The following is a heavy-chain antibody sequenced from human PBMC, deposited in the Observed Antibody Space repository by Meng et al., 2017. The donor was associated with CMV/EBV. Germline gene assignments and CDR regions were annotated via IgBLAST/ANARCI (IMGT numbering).Heavy chain of an antibody. CDR2: ISYDGSNK. D-gene: IGHD3-3*01. Sequence: FTFSSYAMHWVRQAPGQGLEWVAVISYDGSNKYYADSVKGRFTISRDNSKNTLYLQMNSLRAEDTAVYYCAREYYDFWSGYHNWFDPWGQGTLVTVSS. CDR3: AREYYDFWSGYHNWFDP. CDR1: FTFSSYA. J-gene: IGHJ5*02. V-gene: IGHV3-30-3*01.